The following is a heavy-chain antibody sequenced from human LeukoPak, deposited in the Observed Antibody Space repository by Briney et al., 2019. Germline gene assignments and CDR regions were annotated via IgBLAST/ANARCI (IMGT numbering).Heavy chain of an antibody. CDR3: ASRQYSSGWYGDGAFDI. D-gene: IGHD6-19*01. V-gene: IGHV4-59*08. J-gene: IGHJ3*02. CDR2: IYYSGST. Sequence: PSETLSLTCTVSGGSISSYYWSWIRQPPGKGLEWIGYIYYSGSTNYNPSLKSRVTISVDTSKNQFSLKLSSVTAADTAVYYCASRQYSSGWYGDGAFDIWGQGTMVTVSS. CDR1: GGSISSYY.